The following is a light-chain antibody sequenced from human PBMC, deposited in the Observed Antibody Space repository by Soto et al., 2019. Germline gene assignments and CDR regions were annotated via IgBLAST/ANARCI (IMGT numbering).Light chain of an antibody. CDR3: TSYTTSSTL. V-gene: IGLV2-14*01. CDR2: GVS. J-gene: IGLJ2*01. CDR1: SSDVGGYNY. Sequence: QSALTQPPSVSGSPGQSITISCTGTSSDVGGYNYVSWYQQHPGKVPKLMIYGVSNRPSGVSNRFSGSKSGNTAYLTISGLQADDEADYYCTSYTTSSTLFGGGTKLTVL.